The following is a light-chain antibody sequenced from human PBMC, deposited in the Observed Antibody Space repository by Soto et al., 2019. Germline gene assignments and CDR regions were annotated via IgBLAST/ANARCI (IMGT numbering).Light chain of an antibody. V-gene: IGLV1-44*01. J-gene: IGLJ2*01. Sequence: QSVLTQPPSASGTPGQRITISCSGGSSNIGSHTVNWHQQVPGTAPKLLIYSNNERPSGVPDRFSGSKSGTSASLAISGLQSGDEADYYCAAWDDSLNGVIFGGGTKLTVL. CDR1: SSNIGSHT. CDR3: AAWDDSLNGVI. CDR2: SNN.